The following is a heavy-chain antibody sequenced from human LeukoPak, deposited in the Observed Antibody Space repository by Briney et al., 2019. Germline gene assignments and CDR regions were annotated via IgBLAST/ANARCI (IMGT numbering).Heavy chain of an antibody. J-gene: IGHJ4*02. CDR2: IYYSGST. CDR1: GGSISSGGYY. CDR3: ARATTVTTVGY. V-gene: IGHV4-31*03. D-gene: IGHD4-17*01. Sequence: SETLSLTCTVSGGSISSGGYYWSWIRQHPGKGLGWIGYIYYSGSTYYNPSLKSRVTISVDTSKNQFSLKLGSVTAADTAVYYCARATTVTTVGYWGQGTLVTVSS.